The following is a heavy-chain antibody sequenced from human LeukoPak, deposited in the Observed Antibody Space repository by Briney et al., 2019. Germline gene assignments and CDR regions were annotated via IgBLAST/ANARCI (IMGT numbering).Heavy chain of an antibody. D-gene: IGHD3-22*01. CDR1: GFTFSSYS. V-gene: IGHV3-21*01. CDR3: ASGFPHRDYYDSSGYYLFDY. Sequence: PGGSLRLSCAASGFTFSSYSMNWVRQAPGKELEWVSSISSSSSYIYYADSVKGRFTISRDNAKNSLYLQMNSLRAEDTAVYYCASGFPHRDYYDSSGYYLFDYWGQGTLVTVSS. J-gene: IGHJ4*02. CDR2: ISSSSSYI.